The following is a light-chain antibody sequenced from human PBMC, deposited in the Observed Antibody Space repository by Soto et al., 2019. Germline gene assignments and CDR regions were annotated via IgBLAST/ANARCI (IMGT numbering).Light chain of an antibody. Sequence: EIVMTQSPATLSVSPGESATLSCRASQSVDRKLVWYQQKPGQAPRLLIYAASTRATGIPARFSGSGSETDFTLTVSSLRSEDSAVYYCQQYNYWPITFGQGTRLEIK. CDR2: AAS. CDR1: QSVDRK. CDR3: QQYNYWPIT. V-gene: IGKV3D-15*01. J-gene: IGKJ5*01.